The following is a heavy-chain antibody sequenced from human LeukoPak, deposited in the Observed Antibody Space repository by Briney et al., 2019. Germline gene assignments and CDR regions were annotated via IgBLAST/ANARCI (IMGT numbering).Heavy chain of an antibody. V-gene: IGHV3-23*01. CDR3: AKDSSAAAASN. CDR1: GFTFSSYE. D-gene: IGHD6-13*01. J-gene: IGHJ4*02. Sequence: GGSLRLSCAASGFTFSSYEMNWVRQAPGKGLEWVSAISGSGGSTYYADSVKGRFTISRDNSKNTLYLQMDSLRAEDTAVYYCAKDSSAAAASNWGQGTLVTVSS. CDR2: ISGSGGST.